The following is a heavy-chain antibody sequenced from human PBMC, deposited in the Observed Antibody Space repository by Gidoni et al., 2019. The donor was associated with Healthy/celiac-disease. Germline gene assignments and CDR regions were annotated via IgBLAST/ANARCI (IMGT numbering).Heavy chain of an antibody. CDR1: GFTFSSYS. CDR3: ARGRIAVAGYPFDAFDI. D-gene: IGHD6-19*01. J-gene: IGHJ3*02. V-gene: IGHV3-48*02. Sequence: EVQLVESGGGLVQPGGSLRLSCAASGFTFSSYSMNWVRQAPGKGLEWVSYISSRSSTIYYADSVKGRFTISRDNAKNSLYLQMNSLRDEDTAVYYCARGRIAVAGYPFDAFDIWGQGTMVTVSS. CDR2: ISSRSSTI.